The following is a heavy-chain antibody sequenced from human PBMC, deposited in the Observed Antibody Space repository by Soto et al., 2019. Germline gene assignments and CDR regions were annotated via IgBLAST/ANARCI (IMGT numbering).Heavy chain of an antibody. CDR3: AKDRGNIYPDPGTWFDP. CDR2: ISWNSGAV. D-gene: IGHD1-26*01. Sequence: EVQLVESGGGLVQPGRSLRLSCAASGFTFDNYAMHWVRQAPGKGPEWVSSISWNSGAVGYAASVRGRFTISRDNARNSLLLQRKSLRPADTSLYYCAKDRGNIYPDPGTWFDPWGQGNLVSLSS. CDR1: GFTFDNYA. J-gene: IGHJ5*02. V-gene: IGHV3-9*01.